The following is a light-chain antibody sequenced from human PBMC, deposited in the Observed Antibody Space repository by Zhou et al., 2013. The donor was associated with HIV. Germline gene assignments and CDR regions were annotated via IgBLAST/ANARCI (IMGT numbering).Light chain of an antibody. CDR2: GAS. Sequence: EIVLTQSPGTLSLSPGERATLSCRASHTVTSNYLAWYQHKPGQGPKVLIFGASTRANGIPDRFSGSGSGTEFTLTISRLEPEDFAVYYCQHYGVSPYTFGPGTKPGD. CDR3: QHYGVSPYT. J-gene: IGKJ2*01. V-gene: IGKV3-20*01. CDR1: HTVTSNY.